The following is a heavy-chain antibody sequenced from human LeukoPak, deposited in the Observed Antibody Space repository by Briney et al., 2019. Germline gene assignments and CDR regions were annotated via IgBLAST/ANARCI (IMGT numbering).Heavy chain of an antibody. CDR2: ISSSSSTI. CDR1: GLTFSSYS. Sequence: GGSLRLSCAASGLTFSSYSMNWVHQAPPRGRDWVAYISSSSSTIYYADSVKGRCTISRDNSKNSLYLQMNSLRDEDTAVYYCARSSGRIDYWGQGTLVTVSS. D-gene: IGHD1-26*01. V-gene: IGHV3-48*02. CDR3: ARSSGRIDY. J-gene: IGHJ4*02.